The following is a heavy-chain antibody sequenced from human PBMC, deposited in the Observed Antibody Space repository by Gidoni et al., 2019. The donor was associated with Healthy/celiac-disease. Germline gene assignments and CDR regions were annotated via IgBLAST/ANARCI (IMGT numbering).Heavy chain of an antibody. CDR2: MSGSGGST. J-gene: IGHJ4*02. V-gene: IGHV3-23*01. CDR3: AKDWGIAVAGTGFGDY. Sequence: EVQLLESGGGLVQHGGSLRLSCAASGFTFSSYAMSWVRQAPGKGLEWVAAMSGSGGSTYYADTVKGRFTISRDNSKNTLYLQMNSLRAEDTAVYYCAKDWGIAVAGTGFGDYWGQGTLVTVSS. D-gene: IGHD6-19*01. CDR1: GFTFSSYA.